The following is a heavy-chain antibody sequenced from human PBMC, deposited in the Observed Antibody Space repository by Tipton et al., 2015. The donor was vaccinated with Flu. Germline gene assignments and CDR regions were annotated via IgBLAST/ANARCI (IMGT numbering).Heavy chain of an antibody. J-gene: IGHJ6*02. D-gene: IGHD6-13*01. V-gene: IGHV3-33*01. CDR1: GLTFSSYG. Sequence: SLRLSCAASGLTFSSYGMHWVRQAPGKGLEWVAVIWYDGSNKYYADSVKGRFTISRDNSKNTLYLQMNSLRAEDTAVYYCARDLKSSSWYSYYYYYYGMDVWGQGTTVTVSS. CDR3: ARDLKSSSWYSYYYYYYGMDV. CDR2: IWYDGSNK.